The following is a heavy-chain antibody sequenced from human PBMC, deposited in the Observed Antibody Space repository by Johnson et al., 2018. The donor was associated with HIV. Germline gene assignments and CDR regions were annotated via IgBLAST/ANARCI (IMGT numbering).Heavy chain of an antibody. D-gene: IGHD3-22*01. J-gene: IGHJ3*02. CDR3: ARNYYDSSDAFDI. CDR2: INWNGGST. V-gene: IGHV3-20*04. Sequence: EVQLLESGGGVVRPGGSLRLSCAASGFTFDDYGMSWVRQAPGKGLEWVSGINWNGGSTYYADSVKGRFTISRDNSKNTLHLQMDSLRAEDTALYYCARNYYDSSDAFDIWGQGTMVTVSS. CDR1: GFTFDDYG.